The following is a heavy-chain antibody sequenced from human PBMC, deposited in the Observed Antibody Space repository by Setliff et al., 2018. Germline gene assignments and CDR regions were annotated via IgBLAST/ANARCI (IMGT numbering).Heavy chain of an antibody. D-gene: IGHD3-3*01. CDR2: INAGNGNT. CDR3: ARDDDDFYSGYPYMDV. V-gene: IGHV1-3*01. CDR1: GYTFTSYA. J-gene: IGHJ6*03. Sequence: AASVKVSCKASGYTFTSYAMHWVRQAPGQRLEWMGWINAGNGNTKYSRKFQGRVTIARDTSASTAYMELSRLTYEDTAVYYCARDDDDFYSGYPYMDVWGKGTTVTVSS.